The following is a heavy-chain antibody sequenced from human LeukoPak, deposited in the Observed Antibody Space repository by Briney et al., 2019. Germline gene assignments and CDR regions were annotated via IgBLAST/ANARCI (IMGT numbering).Heavy chain of an antibody. CDR1: GDSITGYY. D-gene: IGHD6-13*01. CDR3: ARDLGYNYYYYYYMDV. CDR2: IYYTGNT. J-gene: IGHJ6*03. V-gene: IGHV4-39*07. Sequence: SETLSLTCSVSGDSITGYYWGWIRQPPGKGLEWIGNIYYTGNTYYNSSLKNRVTISLDTSKNQFSLKLSSVTAADTAVYYCARDLGYNYYYYYYMDVWGKGTTVTVSS.